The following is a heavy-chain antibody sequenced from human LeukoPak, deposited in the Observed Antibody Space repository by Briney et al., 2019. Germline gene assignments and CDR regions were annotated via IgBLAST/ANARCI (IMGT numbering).Heavy chain of an antibody. Sequence: GGSLRLPCAASGFTFSSYSMNWVRQAPGKGREWVSYISSSSSNIYYADSMKGRFTISRDNAKNSLYLQMNSLRAEDTAVYYCARDRMTTVTTGLFQHWGQGTLVTVSS. J-gene: IGHJ1*01. CDR1: GFTFSSYS. V-gene: IGHV3-48*01. CDR2: ISSSSSNI. CDR3: ARDRMTTVTTGLFQH. D-gene: IGHD4-17*01.